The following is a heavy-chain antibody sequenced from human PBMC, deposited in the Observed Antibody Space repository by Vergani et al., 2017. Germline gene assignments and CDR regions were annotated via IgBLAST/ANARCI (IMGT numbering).Heavy chain of an antibody. CDR2: IYYNGRT. V-gene: IGHV4-39*07. CDR3: ARETDLGGVDS. D-gene: IGHD3-3*01. Sequence: QLQLQESGPGLVKPSETLSLTCTVSGGSISSSSYYWGWIRQPPGKGLEWIGSIYYNGRTYSSPSLKSRVTISVDTSKNQFSLKLRSVTAADTAVYYCARETDLGGVDSWGQGTLVTVSS. CDR1: GGSISSSSYY. J-gene: IGHJ4*02.